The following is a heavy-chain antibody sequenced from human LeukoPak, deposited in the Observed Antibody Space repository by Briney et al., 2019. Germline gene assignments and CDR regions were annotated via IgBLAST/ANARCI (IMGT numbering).Heavy chain of an antibody. Sequence: ASVKVSCKASGYTFTGYYMRWVRQAPGQGLEWMGWINPNSGGTNYAQKFQGRVTMTRDTSISTAYMELSRLRSDDTAVYYCTRVLSTDAFDIWGQGTMVTVSS. CDR2: INPNSGGT. D-gene: IGHD3-3*01. CDR3: TRVLSTDAFDI. J-gene: IGHJ3*02. CDR1: GYTFTGYY. V-gene: IGHV1-2*02.